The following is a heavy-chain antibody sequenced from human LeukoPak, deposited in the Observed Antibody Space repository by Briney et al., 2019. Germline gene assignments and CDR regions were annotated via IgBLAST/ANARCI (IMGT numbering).Heavy chain of an antibody. J-gene: IGHJ4*02. CDR1: GGSISSYC. CDR3: ARDAGGMAFDY. CDR2: IYYSGST. D-gene: IGHD1-26*01. V-gene: IGHV4-59*01. Sequence: PSETLSLTCTVSGGSISSYCWSWLRQPPGKGLEWIGYIYYSGSTNYNPSLKSRVTISVDTSKNQFSLKLSSVTAADTAVYYCARDAGGMAFDYWGQGTLVTVSS.